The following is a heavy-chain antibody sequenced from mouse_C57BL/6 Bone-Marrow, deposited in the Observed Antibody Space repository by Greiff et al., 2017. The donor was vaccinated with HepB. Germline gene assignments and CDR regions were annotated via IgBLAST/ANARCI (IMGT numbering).Heavy chain of an antibody. CDR2: ISYDGSN. J-gene: IGHJ2*01. CDR1: GYSITSGYY. Sequence: EVKLQESGPGLVKPSQSLSLTCSVSGYSITSGYYWNWIRQFPGNKLEWMGYISYDGSNNYNPSLKNRISITRDTSKNQFFLKLNSVTTEDTATYYCARGGATYGSLDYWGQGTTLTVSS. V-gene: IGHV3-6*01. CDR3: ARGGATYGSLDY. D-gene: IGHD1-1*01.